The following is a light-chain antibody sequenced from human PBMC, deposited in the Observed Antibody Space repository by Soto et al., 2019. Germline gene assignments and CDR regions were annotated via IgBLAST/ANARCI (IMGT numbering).Light chain of an antibody. CDR2: DVT. Sequence: QSALTQPASVSGSPGQSITISCTGTSSDXGGYNYVSWYQHHPGKAPKLIIYDVTNRPSGVSNPFSGSKSGNTASLTISGLQPEDEADYYCSSYTTSNTRQIVFGTGTKLTVL. CDR1: SSDXGGYNY. V-gene: IGLV2-14*03. J-gene: IGLJ1*01. CDR3: SSYTTSNTRQIV.